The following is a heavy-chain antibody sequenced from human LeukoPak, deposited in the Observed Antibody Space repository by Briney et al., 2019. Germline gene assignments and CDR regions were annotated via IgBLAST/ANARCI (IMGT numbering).Heavy chain of an antibody. CDR1: GGSISSYY. J-gene: IGHJ4*02. D-gene: IGHD4-17*01. V-gene: IGHV4-59*01. CDR3: ARGDYEGDY. CDR2: IYYSGST. Sequence: SETLSLTCTVSGGSISSYYWSWIRQPPGKGLEWIGYIYYSGSTNYNPSLKSRVTISVDTSKNQFSLKLSSVTAADTAVYYCARGDYEGDYRGQGTLVTVSS.